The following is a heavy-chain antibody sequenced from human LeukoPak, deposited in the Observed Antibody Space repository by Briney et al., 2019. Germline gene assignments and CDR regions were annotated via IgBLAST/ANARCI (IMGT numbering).Heavy chain of an antibody. V-gene: IGHV3-30-3*01. CDR3: ARPYGGYVDYYFDY. Sequence: GGSLRLSCAGSGFTFSNAMDWVRQAPGKGLEWVAVISYDGSNKYYADSVKGRFTIFRDNSKNTLYLQMNSLRTEDTAVYYWARPYGGYVDYYFDYWGQGTLVTVSS. CDR2: ISYDGSNK. J-gene: IGHJ4*02. CDR1: GFTFSNA. D-gene: IGHD5-12*01.